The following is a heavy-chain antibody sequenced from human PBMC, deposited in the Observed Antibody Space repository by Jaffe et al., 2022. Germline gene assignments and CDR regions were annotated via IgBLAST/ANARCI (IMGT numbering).Heavy chain of an antibody. D-gene: IGHD2-2*01. CDR1: GYSISSGYY. CDR2: IYHSGST. V-gene: IGHV4-38-2*02. CDR3: ARDHCSSTSCYNWFDP. J-gene: IGHJ5*02. Sequence: QVQLQESGPGLVKPSETLSLTCAVSGYSISSGYYWGWIRQPPGKGLEWIGSIYHSGSTYYNPSLKSRVTISVDTSKNQFSLKLSSVTAADTAVYYCARDHCSSTSCYNWFDPWGQGTLVTVSS.